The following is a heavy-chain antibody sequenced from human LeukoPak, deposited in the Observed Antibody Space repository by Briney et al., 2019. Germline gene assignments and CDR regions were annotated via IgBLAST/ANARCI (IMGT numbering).Heavy chain of an antibody. CDR2: IKSKTDGGTT. Sequence: GGSLRLSXAASGFTFSSYSMNWVRQAPGKGLEWVGRIKSKTDGGTTDYAAPVKGRFTISRDDSKNTLYLQMNSLKTEDTAVYYCTTDQLAAAGTDWFDPWGQGTLVTVSS. CDR3: TTDQLAAAGTDWFDP. D-gene: IGHD6-13*01. V-gene: IGHV3-15*01. J-gene: IGHJ5*02. CDR1: GFTFSSYS.